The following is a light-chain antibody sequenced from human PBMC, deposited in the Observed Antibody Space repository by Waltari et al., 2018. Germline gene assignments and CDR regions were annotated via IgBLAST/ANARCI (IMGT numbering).Light chain of an antibody. CDR3: SSYAGSNNFVV. V-gene: IGLV2-8*01. CDR2: EVS. Sequence: QSALTQPPSASGSPGQAVTISCTATSSAVGGYNYASWYQQHPGKAPKLMIYEVSKRPSGVPDRFSGSKSGNTASLTVSGLQAEDEADYYCSSYAGSNNFVVFGGGTKLTVL. CDR1: SSAVGGYNY. J-gene: IGLJ2*01.